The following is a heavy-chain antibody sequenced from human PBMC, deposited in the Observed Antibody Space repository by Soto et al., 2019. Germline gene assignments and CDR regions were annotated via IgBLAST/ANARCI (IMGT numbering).Heavy chain of an antibody. J-gene: IGHJ5*02. D-gene: IGHD6-19*01. CDR2: ISPDGSST. CDR1: EFTFNNYW. V-gene: IGHV3-74*01. CDR3: AGGFNPHSNKTEGGWQGGWFDP. Sequence: EVQLVESGGGLVQPGGSLRLSCAASEFTFNNYWMHWVRQAPGKGLVWVSRISPDGSSTTYADSVKGRFTISRDNAKNTLFLEVNSLRADDTAVYYCAGGFNPHSNKTEGGWQGGWFDPWGQGTLLTVSS.